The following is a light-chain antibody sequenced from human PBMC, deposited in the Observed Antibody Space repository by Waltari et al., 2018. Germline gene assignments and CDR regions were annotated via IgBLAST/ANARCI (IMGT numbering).Light chain of an antibody. CDR2: AAS. CDR3: QLYGRSLGLT. Sequence: EIVLTQSPGTLSLSPGERATLSCRASQSVSSIYLVWYQQKPGQAPMLLIYAASNRATGTPDRFSGSGSGTEFTLTISRLEPEDFAVYYCQLYGRSLGLTFGQGTRLE. CDR1: QSVSSIY. J-gene: IGKJ5*01. V-gene: IGKV3-20*01.